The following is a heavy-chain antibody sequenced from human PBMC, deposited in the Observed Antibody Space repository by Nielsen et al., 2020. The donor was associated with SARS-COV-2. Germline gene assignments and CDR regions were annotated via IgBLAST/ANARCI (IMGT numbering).Heavy chain of an antibody. Sequence: GESLKISCVVSGFTFSSYSMNWVRQAPGKGLEWVSYISGSSRTIHYADSLKDRFTISRDNVKNSVYLQMNSLRAEDTAVYYCARAPTIFGVAITTFDYWGQGTLVTVSS. D-gene: IGHD3-3*01. J-gene: IGHJ4*02. CDR3: ARAPTIFGVAITTFDY. CDR2: ISGSSRTI. CDR1: GFTFSSYS. V-gene: IGHV3-48*01.